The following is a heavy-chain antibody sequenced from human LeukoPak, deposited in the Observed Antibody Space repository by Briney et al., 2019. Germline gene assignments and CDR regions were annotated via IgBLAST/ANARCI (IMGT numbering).Heavy chain of an antibody. D-gene: IGHD3-10*01. CDR1: GFTFSSHW. Sequence: GGSLRLSCAASGFTFSSHWMHWVRQVPGRGPVWVSRINLDGRNTIYADSVKGRFTISRDHAKNTLHLQMSSLRAEDTALYYCARDRTDDVGRNYHPMFDLWCQGTMVTVSS. J-gene: IGHJ3*01. CDR3: ARDRTDDVGRNYHPMFDL. V-gene: IGHV3-74*01. CDR2: INLDGRNT.